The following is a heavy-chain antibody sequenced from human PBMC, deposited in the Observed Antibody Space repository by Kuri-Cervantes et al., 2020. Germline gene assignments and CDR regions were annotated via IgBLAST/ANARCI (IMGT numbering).Heavy chain of an antibody. CDR2: INWNGGST. CDR3: ARDSQIAATTADWYFDL. Sequence: GESLKISCAASGFTFDDYGMSWVRQAPGKGLEWVSGINWNGGSTGYADSVEGRFTISRDNAKNSLYLQMNSLRTEDTAVYYCARDSQIAATTADWYFDLWGRGTLVTVSS. V-gene: IGHV3-20*04. D-gene: IGHD6-13*01. CDR1: GFTFDDYG. J-gene: IGHJ2*01.